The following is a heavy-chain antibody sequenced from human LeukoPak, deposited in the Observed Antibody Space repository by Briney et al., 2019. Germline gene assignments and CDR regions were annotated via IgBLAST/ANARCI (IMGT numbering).Heavy chain of an antibody. CDR3: ARHRTTGYCVSAFDM. J-gene: IGHJ3*02. CDR2: IYPDDSHT. CDR1: GYSFTSYL. D-gene: IGHD1-1*01. V-gene: IGHV5-51*01. Sequence: GESLKISCKGSGYSFTSYLIGWVRQMPGKGLEWMGFIYPDDSHTRYSPSFEGQVTISADKSINTAYLQWSRLRASDTAMYYCARHRTTGYCVSAFDMWGQGTLVTVSS.